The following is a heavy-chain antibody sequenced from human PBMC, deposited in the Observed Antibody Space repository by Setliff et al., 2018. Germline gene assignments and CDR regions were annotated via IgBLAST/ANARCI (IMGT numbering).Heavy chain of an antibody. CDR2: ISGDGITT. CDR3: ARGGVYYAMDV. Sequence: KPGGSLRLSCAASGFSFSHVYMSWVRQGPGKGLEWLSKISGDGITTYYADSVRGRFTISRDNAKNSLFLQMNSLRADDTGLYYCARGGVYYAMDVWGQGTTVTV. J-gene: IGHJ6*02. D-gene: IGHD6-25*01. CDR1: GFSFSHVY. V-gene: IGHV3-11*04.